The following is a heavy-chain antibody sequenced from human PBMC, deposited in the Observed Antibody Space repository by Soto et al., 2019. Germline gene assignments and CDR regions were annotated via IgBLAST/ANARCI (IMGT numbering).Heavy chain of an antibody. CDR2: ITDSGGST. Sequence: GGSLRLSCAASGFTFSTYGMTWVRQAPGKGLEWVSGITDSGGSTYYTDSVKGRFTISRDNARNSLYLQMNSLRVEDTAVYYCARDYGSDYYHDSSGFESWGQGILVTSPQ. V-gene: IGHV3-23*01. D-gene: IGHD3-22*01. CDR3: ARDYGSDYYHDSSGFES. CDR1: GFTFSTYG. J-gene: IGHJ5*01.